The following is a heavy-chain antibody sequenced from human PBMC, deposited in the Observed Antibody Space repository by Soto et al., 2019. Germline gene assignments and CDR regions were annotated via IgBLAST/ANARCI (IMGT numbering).Heavy chain of an antibody. CDR1: GGTFSSHV. V-gene: IGHV1-69*06. CDR3: ARVNYYDSSGHVSD. D-gene: IGHD3-22*01. CDR2: IIPIFGTA. Sequence: QVQLVQSGAEVKKPGSSVKVSCKASGGTFSSHVISWVRQAPGQGLEWMGGIIPIFGTANYAQKFQGRVTTTADKSTSTAYMELSSLRSEDTAVYYCARVNYYDSSGHVSDWGQGTLVTVSS. J-gene: IGHJ4*02.